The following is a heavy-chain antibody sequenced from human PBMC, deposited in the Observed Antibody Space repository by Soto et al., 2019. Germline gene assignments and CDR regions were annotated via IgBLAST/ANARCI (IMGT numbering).Heavy chain of an antibody. V-gene: IGHV3-33*06. J-gene: IGHJ3*02. CDR3: AKGPYYYDILTGYDAFDI. D-gene: IGHD3-9*01. CDR1: GFTFSSYG. CDR2: IWYDGSNK. Sequence: PGGSLRLSCAASGFTFSSYGMHWVRQAPGKGLEWVAVIWYDGSNKYYADSVKGRFTISRDNSKNTLYLQMNSLRAEDTAVYYCAKGPYYYDILTGYDAFDIWGQGTMVTVSS.